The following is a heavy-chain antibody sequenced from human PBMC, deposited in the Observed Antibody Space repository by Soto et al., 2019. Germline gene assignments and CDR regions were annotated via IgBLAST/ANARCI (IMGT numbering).Heavy chain of an antibody. CDR3: ARVAWMSGSSRLFDY. CDR2: ISAYNGNT. CDR1: GYTFTSYG. V-gene: IGHV1-18*01. Sequence: ASVKVSCKASGYTFTSYGISWVRQAPGQGLEWMGWISAYNGNTNYAQKLQGRVTMTTDTSTSTAYMELRSLRSDDTAVYYCARVAWMSGSSRLFDYWGQGTLVTVSS. J-gene: IGHJ4*02. D-gene: IGHD6-13*01.